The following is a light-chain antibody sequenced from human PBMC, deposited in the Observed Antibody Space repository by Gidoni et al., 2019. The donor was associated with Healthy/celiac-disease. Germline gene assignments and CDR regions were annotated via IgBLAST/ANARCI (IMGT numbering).Light chain of an antibody. CDR1: ALPKQY. CDR2: KDS. J-gene: IGLJ3*02. V-gene: IGLV3-25*03. Sequence: SYELTQPPSMSVSPGPTARITCSGDALPKQYAYWYQQKPGQAPVLVIYKDSERPSGIPERFSGSSSGTTVTLTISGVQAEDEADYYCQSADSSGTYRVFGGWTKLTVL. CDR3: QSADSSGTYRV.